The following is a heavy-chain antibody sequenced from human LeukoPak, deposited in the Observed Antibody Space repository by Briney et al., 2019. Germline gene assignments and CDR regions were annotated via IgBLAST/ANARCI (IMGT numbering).Heavy chain of an antibody. D-gene: IGHD6-6*01. CDR1: GYSFTSYW. CDR2: IYPGDSDT. J-gene: IGHJ6*02. V-gene: IGHV5-51*01. Sequence: GASLQISCKGSGYSFTSYWIGWVRQLPGKGLEWMGIIYPGDSDTRYSPSFQGHVTITADKSISTAYLQWGSLKASDTAMYYCARHSSSYGMDVWGQGTTVTVSS. CDR3: ARHSSSYGMDV.